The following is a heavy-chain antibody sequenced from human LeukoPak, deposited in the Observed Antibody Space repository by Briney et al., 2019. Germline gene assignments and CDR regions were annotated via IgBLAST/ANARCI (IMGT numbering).Heavy chain of an antibody. Sequence: SETLSLTCTVSGGSISSYYWSWIRQPPGKGLEWIGYMYYSGSTNYNPSLKSRVTISVDTSKNQFSLKLSSVTAADTAVYYCAGGYSYGSTYYYMDVWGKGTTVTISS. D-gene: IGHD5-18*01. CDR3: AGGYSYGSTYYYMDV. CDR1: GGSISSYY. V-gene: IGHV4-59*01. J-gene: IGHJ6*03. CDR2: MYYSGST.